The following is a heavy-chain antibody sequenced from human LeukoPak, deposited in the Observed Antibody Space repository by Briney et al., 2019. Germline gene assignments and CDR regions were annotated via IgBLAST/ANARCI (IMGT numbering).Heavy chain of an antibody. Sequence: GGSLRLSCAASGFTFSTYAMHWVRQAPDKGLEWVAVISYDGRQKYYADSVKGRFTISRDNSKNTLFLQMNSLRDEDTAVYYCTRVYLERLTAGYFDHWGQGTLVTVSP. D-gene: IGHD2-8*01. J-gene: IGHJ4*02. CDR2: ISYDGRQK. V-gene: IGHV3-30*14. CDR3: TRVYLERLTAGYFDH. CDR1: GFTFSTYA.